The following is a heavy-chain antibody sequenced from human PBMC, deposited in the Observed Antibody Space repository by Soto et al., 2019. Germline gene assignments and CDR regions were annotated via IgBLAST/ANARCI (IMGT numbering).Heavy chain of an antibody. CDR1: GFTFEDYA. CDR2: ISWNSGSI. Sequence: PGGSLRLSCAASGFTFEDYAMHWVRQAPGKGLEWVSGISWNSGSIGYADSVKGRFTISRDNAKNSLYLQMNSLRSEDTALYYCAKDMGYDLSPLGYFDYWGQGTLVTVSS. CDR3: AKDMGYDLSPLGYFDY. D-gene: IGHD5-12*01. J-gene: IGHJ4*02. V-gene: IGHV3-9*01.